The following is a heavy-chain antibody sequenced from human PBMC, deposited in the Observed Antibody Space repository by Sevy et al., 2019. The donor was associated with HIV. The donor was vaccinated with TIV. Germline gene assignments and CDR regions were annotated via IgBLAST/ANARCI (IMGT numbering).Heavy chain of an antibody. Sequence: GGCLRLSCAASGFTFSSYDMHCVRQATGKGLEWVSAIGTAGDTYYPGSVKGRFTISREDAKNSLYLQMKSLRAGDTAVYDCARGSAYYYGMDVWGQGTVVSVSS. CDR3: ARGSAYYYGMDV. V-gene: IGHV3-13*01. CDR2: IGTAGDT. J-gene: IGHJ6*02. CDR1: GFTFSSYD.